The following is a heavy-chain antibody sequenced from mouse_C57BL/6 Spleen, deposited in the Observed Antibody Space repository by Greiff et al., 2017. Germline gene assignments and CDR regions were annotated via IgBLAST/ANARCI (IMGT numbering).Heavy chain of an antibody. Sequence: QVQLQQPGAELVRPGSSVKLSCKASGYTFTSYWMHWVKQRPIQGLEWIGNIDPSDSETHYNQKFKDKATLTVDKSSSTAYMQLSSLTSEDSAVYYCERSELGSSWFAYWGQGTLVTVSA. CDR2: IDPSDSET. V-gene: IGHV1-52*01. J-gene: IGHJ3*01. D-gene: IGHD4-1*01. CDR3: ERSELGSSWFAY. CDR1: GYTFTSYW.